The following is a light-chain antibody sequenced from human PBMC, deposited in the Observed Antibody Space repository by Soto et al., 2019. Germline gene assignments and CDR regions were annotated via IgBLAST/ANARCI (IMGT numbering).Light chain of an antibody. CDR2: NAL. J-gene: IGKJ1*01. V-gene: IGKV3-15*01. Sequence: EIVMTQSPATLSLSPGERATLSCRASQSVSTNLASYQQKPGQAPRLLIYNALTRATGIPARFSGSGSGTEFPLTISSLQSEDFAFYYCQQCNNWPRTFGQGTKVEIK. CDR3: QQCNNWPRT. CDR1: QSVSTN.